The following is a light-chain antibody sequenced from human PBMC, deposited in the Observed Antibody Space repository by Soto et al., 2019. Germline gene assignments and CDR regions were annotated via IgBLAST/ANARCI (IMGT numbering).Light chain of an antibody. J-gene: IGLJ2*01. Sequence: QSALTQPPSASGSPGQSVTISCTGTSSDVGGYNYVSWYQQHAGKGPKLMIYEVTKRPSGVPDRFSGSKFDNTASLTVSGLQADDEAAYYCSSFAGSDSVVFGGGTKLTVL. CDR2: EVT. V-gene: IGLV2-8*01. CDR1: SSDVGGYNY. CDR3: SSFAGSDSVV.